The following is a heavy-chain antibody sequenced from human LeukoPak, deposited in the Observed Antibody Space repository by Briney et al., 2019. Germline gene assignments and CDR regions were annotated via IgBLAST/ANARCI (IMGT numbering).Heavy chain of an antibody. CDR1: GFTFRNHG. V-gene: IGHV3-33*01. Sequence: GGSLRLSCAASGFTFRNHGMHWVRQAPGKGLEWLAVIWYDGSEKYYADSVQGRFTVSRDNSKNALYLQLNSLGAEDAAVYYCARDRNFPAYYFDFWGQGALVTVSS. CDR3: ARDRNFPAYYFDF. D-gene: IGHD3-10*01. CDR2: IWYDGSEK. J-gene: IGHJ4*02.